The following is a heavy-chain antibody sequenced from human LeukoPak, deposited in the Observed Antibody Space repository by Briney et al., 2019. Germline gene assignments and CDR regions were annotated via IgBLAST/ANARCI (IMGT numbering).Heavy chain of an antibody. D-gene: IGHD5-12*01. CDR2: INAGNGNT. CDR3: ARDSDGGYTYYYYGMDV. CDR1: GYTFTSYA. Sequence: ASVRVSCTASGYTFTSYAMHWVRQAPGQRLEWMGGINAGNGNTKYSQKFQGRVTITRDTSAITAYMQLSSLRSEDTAVYFCARDSDGGYTYYYYGMDVWGQGTTVTVSS. V-gene: IGHV1-3*01. J-gene: IGHJ6*02.